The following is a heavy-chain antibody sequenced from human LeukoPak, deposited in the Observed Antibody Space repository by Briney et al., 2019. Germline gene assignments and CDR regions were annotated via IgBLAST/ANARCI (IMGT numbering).Heavy chain of an antibody. CDR2: INSDGSST. V-gene: IGHV3-74*01. D-gene: IGHD3-3*01. J-gene: IGHJ4*02. CDR1: GFTFSSYW. Sequence: GGSLRLSCAASGFTFSSYWMHWVRQAPGKGLVWVSRINSDGSSTSYADSAKGRFTISRDNAKNTLYLQMNSLRAEDTAVYYCARGSTRYDFWSGYYYWGQGTLVTVSS. CDR3: ARGSTRYDFWSGYYY.